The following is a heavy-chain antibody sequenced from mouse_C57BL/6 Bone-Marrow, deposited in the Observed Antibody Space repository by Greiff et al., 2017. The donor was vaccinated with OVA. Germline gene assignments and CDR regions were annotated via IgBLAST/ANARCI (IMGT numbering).Heavy chain of an antibody. CDR2: ISYDGSN. D-gene: IGHD3-1*01. Sequence: EVKLQESGPGLVKPSQSLSHTCSVTGYSITSGYYWNWIRQFPGNKLEWMGYISYDGSNNYNPSLKNRISITRDTSKNQFFLKLNSVTTEDTATYYCARVPPSDYFDYWGQGTTLTVSS. CDR3: ARVPPSDYFDY. CDR1: GYSITSGYY. J-gene: IGHJ2*01. V-gene: IGHV3-6*01.